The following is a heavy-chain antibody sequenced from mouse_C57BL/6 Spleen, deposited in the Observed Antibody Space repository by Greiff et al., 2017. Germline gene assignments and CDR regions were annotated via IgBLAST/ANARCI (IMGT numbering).Heavy chain of an antibody. CDR1: GYSFTGYY. V-gene: IGHV1-42*01. J-gene: IGHJ3*01. CDR3: AFYYYGSSYVRFAY. CDR2: INPSTGGT. Sequence: EVQLQQSGPELVKPGASVKISCKASGYSFTGYYMNWVKQSPEKSLEWIGEINPSTGGTTYNQKFKAKATLTVDKSSSTAYMQLKSLTSEDSAVYYCAFYYYGSSYVRFAYWGQGTLGTVSA. D-gene: IGHD1-1*01.